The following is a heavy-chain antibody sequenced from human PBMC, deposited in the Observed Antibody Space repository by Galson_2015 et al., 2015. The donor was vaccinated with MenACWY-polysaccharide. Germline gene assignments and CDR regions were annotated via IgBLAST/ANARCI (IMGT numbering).Heavy chain of an antibody. J-gene: IGHJ4*02. Sequence: SLRLSCAASGFTFSTYWMHWVRHAPGKGLVWVSRIKSDGSSTNYADYVKGRFTISGDNAKNTLYLQMNSLRAEDTALYYCARGYSAYDWGQGTLVTVSA. CDR1: GFTFSTYW. CDR2: IKSDGSST. D-gene: IGHD5-12*01. CDR3: ARGYSAYD. V-gene: IGHV3-74*01.